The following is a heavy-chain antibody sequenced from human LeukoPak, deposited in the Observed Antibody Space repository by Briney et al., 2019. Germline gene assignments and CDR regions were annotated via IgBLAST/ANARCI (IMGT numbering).Heavy chain of an antibody. CDR1: GGSISSYY. D-gene: IGHD6-13*01. Sequence: KPSETLTLTCTASGGSISSYYWSWIRQPPGKGLEWVGDIYYSGSTNYNPSLKCRVTISVDTSKNQFSLKLSPVTAADAAVYYCARVGIAAAGTGRPYYFDYWGQGTLVTVSS. CDR3: ARVGIAAAGTGRPYYFDY. V-gene: IGHV4-59*01. CDR2: IYYSGST. J-gene: IGHJ4*02.